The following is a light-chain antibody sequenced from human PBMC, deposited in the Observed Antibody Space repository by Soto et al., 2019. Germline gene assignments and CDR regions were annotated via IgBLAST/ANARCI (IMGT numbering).Light chain of an antibody. V-gene: IGLV1-44*01. CDR2: STN. Sequence: QSVLTQPPSASGTPGQSVTISCSGSTSNIGSKTVSWYQQVPGAAPKLLIYSTNQWPSGVPDRFSGSKSGNTASLTISGLQAEDEADYYCCSYAGSSTYVFGTGTKLTVL. J-gene: IGLJ1*01. CDR3: CSYAGSSTYV. CDR1: TSNIGSKT.